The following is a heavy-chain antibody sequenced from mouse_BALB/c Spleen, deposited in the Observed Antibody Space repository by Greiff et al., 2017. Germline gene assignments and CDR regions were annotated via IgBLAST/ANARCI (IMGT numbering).Heavy chain of an antibody. CDR2: IDPENGDT. CDR3: NAEGYYYGSSLAWFAY. Sequence: EVKLMESGAELVRSGASVKLSCTASGFNIKDYYMHWVKQRPEQGLEWIGWIDPENGDTEYAPKFQGKATMTADTSSNTAYLQLSSLTSEDTAVYYCNAEGYYYGSSLAWFAYWGQGTLVTVSA. D-gene: IGHD1-1*01. CDR1: GFNIKDYY. J-gene: IGHJ3*01. V-gene: IGHV14-4*02.